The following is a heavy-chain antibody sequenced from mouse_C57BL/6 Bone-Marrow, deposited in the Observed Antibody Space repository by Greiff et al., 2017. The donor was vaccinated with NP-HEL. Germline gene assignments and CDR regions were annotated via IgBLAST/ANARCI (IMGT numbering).Heavy chain of an antibody. CDR3: ARPPGDCAAGFAY. CDR2: IDPSDSYT. V-gene: IGHV1-50*01. Sequence: QVQLQQPGAELVKPGASVKLSCKASGYTFTSYWMQWVKQRPGQGLEWIGEIDPSDSYTKYNQKFKGKATLTVDTSSSTAYMQLSSLTSEDAAVYDCARPPGDCAAGFAYWGQGTLVTVSA. D-gene: IGHD2-13*01. J-gene: IGHJ3*01. CDR1: GYTFTSYW.